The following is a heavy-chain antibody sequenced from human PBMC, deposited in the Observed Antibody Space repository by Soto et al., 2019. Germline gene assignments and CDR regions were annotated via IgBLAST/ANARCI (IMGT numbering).Heavy chain of an antibody. V-gene: IGHV4-39*01. CDR2: IYYSGST. D-gene: IGHD4-17*01. CDR3: ARQVATVTTVGNFDY. J-gene: IGHJ4*02. Sequence: PLETLSLTCTVSGGSISSSSYYWGWIRQPPGKGLEWIGSIYYSGSTYYNPSLKSRVTISVDTSKNQFSLKLSSVTAADTAVYYCARQVATVTTVGNFDYWGQGTLVTVSS. CDR1: GGSISSSSYY.